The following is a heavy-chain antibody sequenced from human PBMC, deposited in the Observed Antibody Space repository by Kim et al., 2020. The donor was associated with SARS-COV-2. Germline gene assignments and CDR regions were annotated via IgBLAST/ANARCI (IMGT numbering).Heavy chain of an antibody. V-gene: IGHV3-48*03. CDR3: ARDLSSLGQSKMATLRRGGDAFDI. Sequence: GGSLRLSCAASGFTFSSYEMNWVRQAPGKGLEWVSYISSSGSTIYYADSVKGRFTISRDNAKNSLYLQMNSLRAEDTAVYYCARDLSSLGQSKMATLRRGGDAFDIWGQGTMVTVSS. CDR1: GFTFSSYE. J-gene: IGHJ3*02. CDR2: ISSSGSTI. D-gene: IGHD5-12*01.